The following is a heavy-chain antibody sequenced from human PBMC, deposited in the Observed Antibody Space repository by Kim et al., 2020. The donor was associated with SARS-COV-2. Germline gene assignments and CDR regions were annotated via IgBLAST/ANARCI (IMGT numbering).Heavy chain of an antibody. D-gene: IGHD3-3*01. CDR1: GGSISSYY. J-gene: IGHJ4*02. Sequence: SETLSLTCTVSGGSISSYYWSWIRQPPGKGLEWIGYIYYSGSTNYNPSLKSRVTISVDTSKNQFSLKLSSVTAADTAVYYCARYDFWSGYYPHSFDYWGQGTLVTVSS. CDR2: IYYSGST. CDR3: ARYDFWSGYYPHSFDY. V-gene: IGHV4-59*13.